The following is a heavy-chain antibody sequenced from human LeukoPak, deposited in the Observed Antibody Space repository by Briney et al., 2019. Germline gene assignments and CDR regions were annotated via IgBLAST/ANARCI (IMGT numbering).Heavy chain of an antibody. CDR2: IIPIFGTA. CDR3: ATGDAMVRGVISYVLGP. Sequence: ASVKVSCKASGGTFSSYAISWVRQAPGQGLEWMGGIIPIFGTANYAQKFQGRVTITADESTSTAYMELSSLRSEDTAVYYCATGDAMVRGVISYVLGPWGQGTLVTVSS. V-gene: IGHV1-69*13. D-gene: IGHD3-10*01. CDR1: GGTFSSYA. J-gene: IGHJ5*02.